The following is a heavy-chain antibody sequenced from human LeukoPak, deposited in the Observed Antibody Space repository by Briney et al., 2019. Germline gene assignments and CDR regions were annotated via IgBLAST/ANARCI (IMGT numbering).Heavy chain of an antibody. J-gene: IGHJ4*02. CDR3: ATSYYYGPCYFDY. CDR1: GFTFSSYA. V-gene: IGHV3-64D*06. Sequence: GGSLRLSCSASGFTFSSYAMHWVRQAPGKGLEYASAISSNGGSTYYADSVKGRFTISRDNSKNTLYLQMSSLRAEDTAVYYCATSYYYGPCYFDYWGQGTLVTVSS. CDR2: ISSNGGST. D-gene: IGHD3-10*01.